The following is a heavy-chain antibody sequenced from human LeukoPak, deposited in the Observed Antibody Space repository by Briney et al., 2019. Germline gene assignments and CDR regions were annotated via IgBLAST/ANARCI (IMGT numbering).Heavy chain of an antibody. J-gene: IGHJ4*02. Sequence: PSETLSLTCTVSGGSVTDYYWSWLRQSPGKGLEWIGYIYYTGTSYNPSLKSRVTISADTSKNQFSLKLISVTAADTVVYYCASRKLGNDYWGQGTLVTVSS. V-gene: IGHV4-59*02. CDR3: ASRKLGNDY. CDR2: IYYTGT. D-gene: IGHD7-27*01. CDR1: GGSVTDYY.